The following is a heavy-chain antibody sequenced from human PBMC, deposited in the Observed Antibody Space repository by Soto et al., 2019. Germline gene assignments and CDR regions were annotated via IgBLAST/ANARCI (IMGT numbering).Heavy chain of an antibody. D-gene: IGHD3-16*01. J-gene: IGHJ6*02. V-gene: IGHV1-18*01. CDR1: GYSFTRYG. CDR2: INAYNGNT. Sequence: ASVKVSCKASGYSFTRYGIGWARQAPGQGLEWMGWINAYNGNTNYAQNLQGRLTLTTDTSTTTAYMELRSLRSNDTAIYYCAMVDVYVTPSPQDVWGQGTAVTVSS. CDR3: AMVDVYVTPSPQDV.